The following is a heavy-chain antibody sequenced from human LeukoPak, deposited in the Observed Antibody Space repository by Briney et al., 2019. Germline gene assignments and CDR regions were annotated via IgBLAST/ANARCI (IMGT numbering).Heavy chain of an antibody. V-gene: IGHV3-48*01. J-gene: IGHJ3*02. Sequence: GGSLRLSCAASGFTFSSYSMNWVRQAPGKGLEWVSYISSSSSSIYYADSVKGRFTISRDNAKNSLYLQMNSLRGEDTAVYYCARSRCSGGSCYAWGAAFDIWGQGTMVTVSS. CDR3: ARSRCSGGSCYAWGAAFDI. D-gene: IGHD2-15*01. CDR1: GFTFSSYS. CDR2: ISSSSSSI.